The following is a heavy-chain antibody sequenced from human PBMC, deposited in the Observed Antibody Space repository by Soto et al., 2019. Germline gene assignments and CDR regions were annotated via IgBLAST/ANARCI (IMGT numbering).Heavy chain of an antibody. Sequence: SETLSLTCTVSGGSISSYYWSWIRQPPGKGLEWIGYIYYSGSTNYNPSLKSRVTISVDTSKNQFSLKLSSVTAADTAVYYCARDRADYDYVWGSYRYNWFDPWGQGTLVT. V-gene: IGHV4-59*01. CDR3: ARDRADYDYVWGSYRYNWFDP. D-gene: IGHD3-16*02. CDR1: GGSISSYY. J-gene: IGHJ5*02. CDR2: IYYSGST.